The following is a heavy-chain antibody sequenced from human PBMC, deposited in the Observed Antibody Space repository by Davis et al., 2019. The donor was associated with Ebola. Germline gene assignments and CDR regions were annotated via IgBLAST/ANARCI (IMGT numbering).Heavy chain of an antibody. CDR1: GFTVSSNY. J-gene: IGHJ4*02. V-gene: IGHV3-66*01. CDR3: ARDLSRGYLGY. Sequence: PGGSLRLSCAASGFTVSSNYMSWVRQAPGKGLEWVSVIYSGGSTYYADSVKGRFTISRDNSKNTLYLQMNSLRAEDTAVYYCARDLSRGYLGYWGQGTLVTVSS. CDR2: IYSGGST. D-gene: IGHD5/OR15-5a*01.